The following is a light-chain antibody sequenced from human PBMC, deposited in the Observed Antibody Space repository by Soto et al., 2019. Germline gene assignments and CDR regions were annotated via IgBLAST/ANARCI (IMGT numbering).Light chain of an antibody. CDR3: QSYDSDKHVV. Sequence: NFMLTQPHSVSESPGKTVTISCTRSSGTIASNYVQWYQQRPGSAPTTVIYEDDQRPSGVPHRFSGSIDSSSNSASLTISGLRTEDEADYYCQSYDSDKHVVFGGGTKLTVL. J-gene: IGLJ2*01. CDR1: SGTIASNY. V-gene: IGLV6-57*04. CDR2: EDD.